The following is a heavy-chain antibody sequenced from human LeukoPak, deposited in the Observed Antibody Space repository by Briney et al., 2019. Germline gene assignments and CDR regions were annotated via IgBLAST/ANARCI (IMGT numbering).Heavy chain of an antibody. Sequence: SETLSLTCTVSGGSISSYFCSWIRQPAGKGLEWIGRIHTSGSTNYNSSLKSRVTMSVDTSKNQFSLNLSSVTAADTAVYYCAREPRQEAFDTWGQGTLVTVSS. CDR2: IHTSGST. J-gene: IGHJ4*02. V-gene: IGHV4-4*07. CDR3: AREPRQEAFDT. CDR1: GGSISSYF.